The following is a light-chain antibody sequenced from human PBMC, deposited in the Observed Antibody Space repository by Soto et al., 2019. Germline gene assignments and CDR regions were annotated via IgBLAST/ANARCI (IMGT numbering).Light chain of an antibody. CDR1: SSDVGGLNF. Sequence: QSVLTQPASVSGSPGQSITIPCTGTSSDVGGLNFVSWYQQHPGKAPKLMIYDVGNRPSGVSNRFSGSKSGNTASLTIYGLQAEDEAYYYCSSDTSSSTLVVFGGGTKLTVL. CDR3: SSDTSSSTLVV. CDR2: DVG. J-gene: IGLJ2*01. V-gene: IGLV2-14*01.